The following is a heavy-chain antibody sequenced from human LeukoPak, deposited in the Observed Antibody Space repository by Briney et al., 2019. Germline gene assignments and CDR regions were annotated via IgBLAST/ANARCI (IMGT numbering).Heavy chain of an antibody. V-gene: IGHV3-74*01. CDR1: GFTFNNYW. D-gene: IGHD6-13*01. J-gene: IGHJ6*03. CDR3: LAGYNYYYMDV. CDR2: TNTHGTSA. Sequence: PGGSLRLSCAASGFTFNNYWMHWVRQAPGKGLVWVARTNTHGTSANYADSVKGRFIISRDNANNTLYLQMNGLRDEDTGVYYALAGYNYYYMDVWGKGTTVTVSS.